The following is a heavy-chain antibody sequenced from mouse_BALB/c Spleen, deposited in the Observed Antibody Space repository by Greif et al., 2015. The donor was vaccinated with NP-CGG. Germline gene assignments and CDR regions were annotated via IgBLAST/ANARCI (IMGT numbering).Heavy chain of an antibody. CDR1: GFTFSDFY. CDR2: SRNKANDYTT. CDR3: ARDYYGSSYWYFDV. D-gene: IGHD1-1*01. V-gene: IGHV7-1*02. J-gene: IGHJ1*01. Sequence: EVHLVESGGGLVQPGGSLRLSCATSGFTFSDFYMEWVRQPPGKRLEWIAASRNKANDYTTEYSASVKGRFIVSRDTSQSILYLQMNALGAEDTAIYYCARDYYGSSYWYFDVWGAGTTVTVSS.